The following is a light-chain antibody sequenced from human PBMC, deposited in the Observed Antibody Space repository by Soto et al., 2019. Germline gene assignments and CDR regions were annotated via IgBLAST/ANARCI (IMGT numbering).Light chain of an antibody. Sequence: DIQMTQSPSSLSASVGDRVTITCRASQSISNYLNWYQQKPGKAPNLLIYAVSSLRSGVPSRFSGSGSGTDFTLTISSLQPEDFATYYCQQSYGTARTFGQGTKLEIK. V-gene: IGKV1-39*01. J-gene: IGKJ2*01. CDR3: QQSYGTART. CDR1: QSISNY. CDR2: AVS.